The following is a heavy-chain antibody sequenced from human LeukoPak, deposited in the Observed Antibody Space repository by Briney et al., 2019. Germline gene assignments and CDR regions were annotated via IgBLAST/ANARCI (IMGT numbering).Heavy chain of an antibody. CDR1: GFTFSSYA. CDR2: ISSSSSYI. Sequence: PGGSLRLSCAVSGFTFSSYAMSWVRQAPGKGLEWVSSISSSSSYIYYADSVKGRFTISRDNAKNSLYLQMNSLRAEDTAVYYCAKFDDSSGYLSGMDVWGQGTTVTVSS. CDR3: AKFDDSSGYLSGMDV. D-gene: IGHD3-22*01. V-gene: IGHV3-21*04. J-gene: IGHJ6*02.